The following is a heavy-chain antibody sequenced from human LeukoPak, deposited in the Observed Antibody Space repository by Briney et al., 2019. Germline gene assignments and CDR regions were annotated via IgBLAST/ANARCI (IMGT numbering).Heavy chain of an antibody. CDR2: IYWSGST. Sequence: PSETLSLTCTVSGGSISSGGYYWTWIRQPPGEGLEWIGYIYWSGSTYYNPSLKSRVTMSVDTSKNQFSLKLRSVTAVDTAVYYCARTLRSSWSPYAFDIWGQGTMVTVSS. J-gene: IGHJ3*02. V-gene: IGHV4-61*08. CDR1: GGSISSGGYY. CDR3: ARTLRSSWSPYAFDI. D-gene: IGHD3-3*01.